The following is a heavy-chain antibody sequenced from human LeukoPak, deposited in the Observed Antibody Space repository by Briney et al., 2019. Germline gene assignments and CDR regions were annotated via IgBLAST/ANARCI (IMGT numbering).Heavy chain of an antibody. CDR3: ASVDTAMVKVD. CDR1: GGSISSYY. J-gene: IGHJ4*02. Sequence: SETLSLTCTVSGGSISSYYWSWIRQPPGKGLEWIGYIYYSGSTNYNPSLKSRVTISVDTSKNQFSLKLSSVTAADTAVYYCASVDTAMVKVDWGQGTLVTVSS. V-gene: IGHV4-59*08. D-gene: IGHD5-18*01. CDR2: IYYSGST.